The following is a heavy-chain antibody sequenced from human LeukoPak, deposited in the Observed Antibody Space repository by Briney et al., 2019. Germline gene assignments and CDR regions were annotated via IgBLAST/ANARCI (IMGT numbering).Heavy chain of an antibody. CDR2: IIPILDIV. J-gene: IGHJ6*02. CDR1: GGTFSSYA. CDR3: AGDWPSRDFYYYGLDV. Sequence: ASVKVSCKASGGTFSSYAISWVRQAPGQGLEWMGRIIPILDIVIYAQDFQGRVTITADKSTSTAYMELSSLRSEDTAVYYCAGDWPSRDFYYYGLDVWGQGTTVTVSS. V-gene: IGHV1-69*04.